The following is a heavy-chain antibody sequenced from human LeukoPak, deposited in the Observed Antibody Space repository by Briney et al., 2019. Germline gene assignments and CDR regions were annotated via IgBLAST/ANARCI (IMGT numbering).Heavy chain of an antibody. J-gene: IGHJ4*02. CDR1: GFTFSSYD. Sequence: GGSLRLSCAASGFTFSSYDMNWVRQSPGKGLEWVSYISSSSSTIYYADSVKGRFTISRDNAKNSLYLQLNSLRDEDTAVYYCARDAHNDCNYAWDFDYWGQGTLVTVSS. CDR3: ARDAHNDCNYAWDFDY. V-gene: IGHV3-48*02. CDR2: ISSSSSTI. D-gene: IGHD5-24*01.